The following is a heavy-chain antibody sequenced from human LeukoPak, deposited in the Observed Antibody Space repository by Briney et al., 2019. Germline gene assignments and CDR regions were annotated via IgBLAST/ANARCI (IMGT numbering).Heavy chain of an antibody. J-gene: IGHJ5*02. D-gene: IGHD6-25*01. CDR2: IYSGGST. Sequence: PGGSLRLSCAASGFTVSSNYMSWVRQAPGKGLEWVSVIYSGGSTYYADSVKGRFTISRDNSKNTLYLQMNSLRAEDTAVYYCAREGAALEFDPWGQGTLVPVSS. CDR1: GFTVSSNY. CDR3: AREGAALEFDP. V-gene: IGHV3-53*01.